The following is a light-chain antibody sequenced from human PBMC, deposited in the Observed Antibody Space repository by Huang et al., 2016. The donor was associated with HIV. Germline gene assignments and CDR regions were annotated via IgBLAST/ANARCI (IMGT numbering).Light chain of an antibody. J-gene: IGKJ1*01. V-gene: IGKV1-27*01. CDR1: QSIGNF. CDR2: GAS. CDR3: QRYDTAPRA. Sequence: DIQMTQSPASLSASTGAKVTLTCRASQSIGNFVAWFQQKPGKVPTVLIYGASILQSGGPSRCSGRGSGTDFLLTSTNFQPEDVATYYCQRYDTAPRAFGQGTRVDLK.